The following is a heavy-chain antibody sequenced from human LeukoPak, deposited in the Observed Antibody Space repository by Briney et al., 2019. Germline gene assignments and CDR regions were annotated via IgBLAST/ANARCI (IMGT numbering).Heavy chain of an antibody. CDR1: GYSISSGHY. Sequence: SETLSLTCAVSGYSISSGHYWGWIRQPPGKGLEWIGSIYHSGSTYYNPSLKSRVTISVDTSKNQFSLKLSSVTAADTAVYYCARKYSYTSSWLSWGQGTLVTVSS. CDR2: IYHSGST. V-gene: IGHV4-38-2*01. J-gene: IGHJ5*02. CDR3: ARKYSYTSSWLS. D-gene: IGHD6-13*01.